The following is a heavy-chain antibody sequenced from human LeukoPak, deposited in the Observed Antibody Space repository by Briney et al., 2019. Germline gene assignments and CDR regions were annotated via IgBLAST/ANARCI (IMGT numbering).Heavy chain of an antibody. V-gene: IGHV1-2*02. CDR3: ARDRSFDY. Sequence: ASVKVSCKASGHTFTGYYIHWVRQAPGQGLEWMGWINPNLDVTNYAQKFQGRVTMTRDTSISTAYMELSRLRSNDTAVYYCARDRSFDYWGQGSLVTVSS. J-gene: IGHJ4*02. CDR1: GHTFTGYY. CDR2: INPNLDVT.